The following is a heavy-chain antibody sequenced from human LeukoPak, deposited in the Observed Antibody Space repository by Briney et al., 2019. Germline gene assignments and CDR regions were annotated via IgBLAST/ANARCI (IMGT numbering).Heavy chain of an antibody. CDR1: GYTFTSYY. CDR3: ARDCGFYGSGSHYMDV. D-gene: IGHD3-10*01. CDR2: INPSGGST. V-gene: IGHV1-46*01. Sequence: ASVKVSCKASGYTFTSYYMHWVRQAPGQGLEWMGIINPSGGSTSYAQKFQGRVTMTRDTSTSTVYMELSSLRSEDTAVYYCARDCGFYGSGSHYMDVWGKGTTVTVSS. J-gene: IGHJ6*03.